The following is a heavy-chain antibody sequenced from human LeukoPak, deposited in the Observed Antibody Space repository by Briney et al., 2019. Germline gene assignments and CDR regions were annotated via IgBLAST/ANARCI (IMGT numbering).Heavy chain of an antibody. D-gene: IGHD1-26*01. CDR3: ARSDHNSWNAFDI. CDR1: GGTFGSDD. CDR2: INPNNGNL. J-gene: IGHJ3*02. V-gene: IGHV1-8*03. Sequence: ASVKVSCKPSGGTFGSDDINWVRQATGQGLEWMGWINPNNGNLGYAQKFQRRVTITRNTPISTAYMELSSLTSEDTAVYYCARSDHNSWNAFDIWGQGTMVTVSS.